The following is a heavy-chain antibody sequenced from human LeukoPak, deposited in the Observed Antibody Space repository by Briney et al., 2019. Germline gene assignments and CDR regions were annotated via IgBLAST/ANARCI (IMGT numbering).Heavy chain of an antibody. CDR2: INPSGGST. D-gene: IGHD2-2*02. Sequence: ASVKVSCKSSGYTFTSYYMHWVRQAPGQGREWMGIINPSGGSTSYAQKFQGRVTMTRDTSTSTVYMELSILRSEDTAVYDCARGGYTSFDYWGQGTLVTVSS. CDR1: GYTFTSYY. J-gene: IGHJ4*02. V-gene: IGHV1-46*01. CDR3: ARGGYTSFDY.